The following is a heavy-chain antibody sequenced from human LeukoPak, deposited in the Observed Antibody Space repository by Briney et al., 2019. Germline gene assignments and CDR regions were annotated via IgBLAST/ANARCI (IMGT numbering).Heavy chain of an antibody. CDR3: AKDTPTRRGYFDY. CDR1: GFTFSSYV. D-gene: IGHD3-10*01. CDR2: ISNTGGTT. J-gene: IGHJ4*02. V-gene: IGHV3-23*01. Sequence: PGGSLRLSCAASGFTFSSYVLSWVRQAPGKGPEWVSVISNTGGTTNYADSVKGRFTISRDNSKNTLYLQMNSLRAEDTAVYYCAKDTPTRRGYFDYWGQGTLVTVSS.